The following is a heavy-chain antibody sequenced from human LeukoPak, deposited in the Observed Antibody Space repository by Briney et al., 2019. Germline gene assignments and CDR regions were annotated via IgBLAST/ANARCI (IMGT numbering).Heavy chain of an antibody. Sequence: PGRSLRLSCAASGFTFSSYGMHWVRQAPGKGLEWVAVIWYDGSNKYYADSVKGRFTISRDNSKNTLYLQINCLRAEDTAVYYCARGLIAVAGTGDYWGQGTLVTVSS. J-gene: IGHJ4*02. CDR2: IWYDGSNK. V-gene: IGHV3-33*01. D-gene: IGHD6-19*01. CDR3: ARGLIAVAGTGDY. CDR1: GFTFSSYG.